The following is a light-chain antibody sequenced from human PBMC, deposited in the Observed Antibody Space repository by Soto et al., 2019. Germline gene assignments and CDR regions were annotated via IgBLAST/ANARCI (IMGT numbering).Light chain of an antibody. CDR1: SSDVGGYNY. Sequence: QSALTQPRSVSGSPGQSVTISCTGTSSDVGGYNYVSWYQQLPGKAPKLIIYDVTERPSGVPDRFSGSKSGNTASLTISGLQPEDEADYYCCSYSGIDHWLFGGGTKLTVL. CDR3: CSYSGIDHWL. CDR2: DVT. J-gene: IGLJ3*02. V-gene: IGLV2-11*01.